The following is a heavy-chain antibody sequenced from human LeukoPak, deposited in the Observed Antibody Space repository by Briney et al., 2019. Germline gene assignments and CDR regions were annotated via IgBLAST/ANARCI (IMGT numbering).Heavy chain of an antibody. CDR1: GFTFSSYE. CDR2: ISGNAAAT. Sequence: GGSLRLSCAASGFTFSSYEMGWVRQAPGKGLEWVSTISGNAAATYYGDSVKGRFTISRDNSRNTLYLQMNSLRAEDTAIYYYAKDRTHRRYYDSTGYYNQYDYWGQGALVTVSS. CDR3: AKDRTHRRYYDSTGYYNQYDY. D-gene: IGHD3-22*01. J-gene: IGHJ4*02. V-gene: IGHV3-23*01.